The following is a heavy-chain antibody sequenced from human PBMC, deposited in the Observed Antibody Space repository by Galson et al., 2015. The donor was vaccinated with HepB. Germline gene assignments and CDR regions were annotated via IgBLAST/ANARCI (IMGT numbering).Heavy chain of an antibody. CDR2: ISSSRSTI. D-gene: IGHD3-22*01. CDR1: GFTFSRHS. V-gene: IGHV3-48*01. CDR3: ARDYGSDYADGSGYDY. J-gene: IGHJ4*01. Sequence: SLRLSCAASGFTFSRHSMNWVRQAPGKGLEWISYISSSRSTIFYAHSVKGRFTISRDNANDSLYSEMTGLRVEDTAVYYCARDYGSDYADGSGYDYWGRGTLVTVSS.